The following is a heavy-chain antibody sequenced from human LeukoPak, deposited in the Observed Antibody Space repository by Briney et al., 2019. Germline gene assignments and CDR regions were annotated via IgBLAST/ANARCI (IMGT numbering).Heavy chain of an antibody. V-gene: IGHV4-38-2*01. D-gene: IGHD7-27*01. CDR1: GYSISSGYY. CDR3: ARRNWGPVDY. Sequence: SETLSLTCAVSGYSISSGYYWGWSRQPPGEGLGWFVSIYHSGSTYYNPSLKSRVTISVDTSKNQFSLKLSSVPAADTAVYYCARRNWGPVDYWGQGTLVTVSS. CDR2: IYHSGST. J-gene: IGHJ4*02.